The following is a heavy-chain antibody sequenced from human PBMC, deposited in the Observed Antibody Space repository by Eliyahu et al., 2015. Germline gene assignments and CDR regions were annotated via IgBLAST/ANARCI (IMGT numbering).Heavy chain of an antibody. CDR1: GFPXSNYA. Sequence: EVQVLESGGGLAQPGGSLRLTCAASGFPXSNYAMGXXRQAPGKGLEWVAFISGNGGSTYYGDSVKGRFTISRDASKSTLFLQMNSLRGEDTAVYYCARGSLVHYPYYMDVWGKGTTVSVSS. CDR2: ISGNGGST. J-gene: IGHJ6*03. D-gene: IGHD3-10*01. CDR3: ARGSLVHYPYYMDV. V-gene: IGHV3-23*01.